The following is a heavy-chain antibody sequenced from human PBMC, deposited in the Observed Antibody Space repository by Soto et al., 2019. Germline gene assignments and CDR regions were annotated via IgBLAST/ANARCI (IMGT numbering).Heavy chain of an antibody. J-gene: IGHJ6*02. CDR2: ISSSSSYI. V-gene: IGHV3-21*01. CDR1: GFTFSSYS. Sequence: PGGSLRLSCAASGFTFSSYSMNWVRQAPGKGLEWVPSISSSSSYIYYADSVKGRFTISRDNAKNSLYLQMNSLRAEDTAVYYCARVENEYSSSSGSYGMDVWGQGTTVTVSS. CDR3: ARVENEYSSSSGSYGMDV. D-gene: IGHD6-6*01.